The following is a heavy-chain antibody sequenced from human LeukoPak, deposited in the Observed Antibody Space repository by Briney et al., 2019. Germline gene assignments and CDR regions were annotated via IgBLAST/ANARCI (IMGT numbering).Heavy chain of an antibody. V-gene: IGHV3-15*01. Sequence: GSLRLSCAASGFIFRSAWMSWVRQAPGKGLEWVGRIKSKFDGGTTDYAAPVKGRFTISRDDSRNTVYLQMNSLKTEDTAVYYCTTDFKSGSYPSIDYWGQGTLVTVSS. J-gene: IGHJ4*02. D-gene: IGHD1-26*01. CDR2: IKSKFDGGTT. CDR1: GFIFRSAW. CDR3: TTDFKSGSYPSIDY.